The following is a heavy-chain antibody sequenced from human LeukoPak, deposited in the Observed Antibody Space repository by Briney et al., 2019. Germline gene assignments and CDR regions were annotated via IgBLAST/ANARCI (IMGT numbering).Heavy chain of an antibody. CDR2: IYYSGST. CDR3: ASYSGSYPYYFDY. CDR1: GGSISNYY. Sequence: NSSETLSLTCTVSGGSISNYYWSWIRQPPGKGLEWIGYIYYSGSTNYNPSLKSRVTISVDTSKNQFSLKLSSVTAADTAVYYCASYSGSYPYYFDYWGQGTLVTVSS. V-gene: IGHV4-59*08. D-gene: IGHD1-26*01. J-gene: IGHJ4*02.